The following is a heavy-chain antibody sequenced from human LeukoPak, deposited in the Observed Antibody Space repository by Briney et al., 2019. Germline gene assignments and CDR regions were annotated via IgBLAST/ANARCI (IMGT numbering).Heavy chain of an antibody. CDR2: ISGRGDVT. CDR1: GFTFNTYA. Sequence: PGGSLRLSCAASGFTFNTYAMGWVRRAPGKGLEWVSSISGRGDVTYYADSVRGRFTVSRDNSKNTLYLQMNSLGAEDSAVYYCSKDRYNDYEGGWFDPWGQGTLVTVSS. J-gene: IGHJ5*02. CDR3: SKDRYNDYEGGWFDP. V-gene: IGHV3-23*01. D-gene: IGHD5-12*01.